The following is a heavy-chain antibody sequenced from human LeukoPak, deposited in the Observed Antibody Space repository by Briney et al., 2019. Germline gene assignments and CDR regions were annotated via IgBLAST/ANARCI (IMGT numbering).Heavy chain of an antibody. J-gene: IGHJ3*02. CDR2: ISESGGST. V-gene: IGHV3-23*01. D-gene: IGHD3-16*01. CDR1: GFTFATYT. Sequence: GGSLRLSCKASGFTFATYTMSWVRQAPGQGLEWVSAISESGGSTFYADSVKGRFTISRDNSKNTLYLQMNSLRAEDMAVYFCARVGDLNAFDIWGQGTMVTVSS. CDR3: ARVGDLNAFDI.